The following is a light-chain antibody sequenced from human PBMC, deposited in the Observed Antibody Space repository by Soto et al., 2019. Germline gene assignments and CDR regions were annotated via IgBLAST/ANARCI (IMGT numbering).Light chain of an antibody. V-gene: IGLV2-8*01. CDR2: EVS. CDR3: SSYAASNNLGV. CDR1: SSDVGGYNY. J-gene: IGLJ2*01. Sequence: ALTQPPSASGSPGQSVTISCIGTSSDVGGYNYVSWYQQHPGKAPKLMIYEVSKRPSGVPDRFSGSKSGNTASLTVSGLQAEDEADYYCSSYAASNNLGVFGGGTQLTVL.